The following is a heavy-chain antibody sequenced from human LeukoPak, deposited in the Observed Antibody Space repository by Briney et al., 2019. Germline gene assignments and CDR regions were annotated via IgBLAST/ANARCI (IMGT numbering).Heavy chain of an antibody. CDR3: ARDISDMEFGKYYGMDV. CDR1: GYTFTSYA. D-gene: IGHD3-16*01. Sequence: ASVKVSCKASGYTFTSYAMHWVRQAPGQRLEWMGWINAGNGNTKYSQKFQGRVTITRDTSASTAYMELSSLRSEDTAVYYCARDISDMEFGKYYGMDVWGQGTTVTVSS. J-gene: IGHJ6*02. CDR2: INAGNGNT. V-gene: IGHV1-3*01.